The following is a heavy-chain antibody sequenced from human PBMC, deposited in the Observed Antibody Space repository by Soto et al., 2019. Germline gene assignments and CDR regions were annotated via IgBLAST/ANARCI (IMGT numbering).Heavy chain of an antibody. CDR1: GGSISSYR. J-gene: IGHJ5*02. CDR2: LNTYGNT. V-gene: IGHV4-4*07. Sequence: QVQLQESGPGLVRPSETLSLTCTVSGGSISSYRWSWIRQPAGKGLEWIGRLNTYGNTHYNPSLKSRVTASVDTSRNQFFLTLRSVTAADSAVYHCGRESGETWDYEASWGQGTPVTVSS. CDR3: GRESGETWDYEAS. D-gene: IGHD1-7*01.